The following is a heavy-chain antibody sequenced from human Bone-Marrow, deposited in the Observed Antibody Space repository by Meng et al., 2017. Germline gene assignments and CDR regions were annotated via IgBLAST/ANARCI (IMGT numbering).Heavy chain of an antibody. D-gene: IGHD4-17*01. Sequence: SCAASGFTFSDHYMDWVRQAPGKGLEWVGRSTNKANSYITEYAASVKGRFTISRDDSKDSLYLQMNSLKTEDTAVYYCARLKGNYGDWGQGTLVTVSS. CDR1: GFTFSDHY. J-gene: IGHJ4*02. V-gene: IGHV3-72*01. CDR2: STNKANSYIT. CDR3: ARLKGNYGD.